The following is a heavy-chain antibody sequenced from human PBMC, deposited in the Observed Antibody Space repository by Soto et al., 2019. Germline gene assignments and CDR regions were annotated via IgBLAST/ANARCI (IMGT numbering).Heavy chain of an antibody. J-gene: IGHJ5*02. CDR2: MNTNTNTT. D-gene: IGHD6-6*01. CDR1: GYTYTRDG. Sequence: APVKRSCKTSGYTYTRDGSNWVRQAPGQGLEWIGWMNTNTNTTDSAEVFEGRVSLTWDTSISTAYMQLNSLKIDDTAVYYCAREVVETSSLWLDPWGQGTLVTVSS. CDR3: AREVVETSSLWLDP. V-gene: IGHV1-8*01.